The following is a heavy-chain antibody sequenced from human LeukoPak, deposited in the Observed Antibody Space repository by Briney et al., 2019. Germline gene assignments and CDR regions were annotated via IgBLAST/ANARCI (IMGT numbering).Heavy chain of an antibody. V-gene: IGHV1-8*01. D-gene: IGHD2-15*01. J-gene: IGHJ3*02. CDR1: GYTFTSYD. CDR3: AREDTNAFDI. Sequence: ASVKVSCKASGYTFTSYDINWVRQATGQGLEWMGWMNPNSGNTGYAQKLQGRVTMTTDTSTSTAYMELRSLRSDDTAVYYCAREDTNAFDIWGQGTMVTVSS. CDR2: MNPNSGNT.